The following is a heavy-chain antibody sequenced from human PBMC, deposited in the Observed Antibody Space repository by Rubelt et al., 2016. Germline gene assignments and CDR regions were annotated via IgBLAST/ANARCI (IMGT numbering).Heavy chain of an antibody. Sequence: QVQLQESGPGLVKPSETLSLTCTVSGGSISSYYWSWIRQPPGKGLEWIGYIYYSGSTNYNPSLKSRVTISVDTSKNQFSLKLSSVTAADTAVYYCARDATMIGAPDAFDIWGQGTMVTVSS. CDR1: GGSISSYY. CDR3: ARDATMIGAPDAFDI. CDR2: IYYSGST. D-gene: IGHD3-22*01. V-gene: IGHV4-59*01. J-gene: IGHJ3*02.